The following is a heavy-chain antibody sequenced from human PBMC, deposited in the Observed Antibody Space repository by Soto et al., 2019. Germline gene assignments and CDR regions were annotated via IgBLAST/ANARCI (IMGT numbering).Heavy chain of an antibody. D-gene: IGHD3-22*01. V-gene: IGHV4-39*07. CDR3: PMVIAPLGYYGMEV. CDR2: VYFVGNS. CDR1: GDSISSASYF. Sequence: SETLSLTCTVSGDSISSASYFWGWVRQPPGKGLEWIGSVYFVGNSYDNPALKSRVSISVDRSKIQFSLKLSSVTAADTAVYYCPMVIAPLGYYGMEVWGQGTTVTVS. J-gene: IGHJ6*02.